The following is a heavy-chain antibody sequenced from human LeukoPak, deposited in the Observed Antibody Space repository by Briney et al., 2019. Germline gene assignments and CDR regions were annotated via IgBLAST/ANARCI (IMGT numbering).Heavy chain of an antibody. CDR2: IIPIFGTA. V-gene: IGHV1-69*13. D-gene: IGHD3-16*01. Sequence: SVKVSCKASGGTFSSYAISWVRQAPGQGLEWMGGIIPIFGTANYAQKFQGRVTITADESTSTAYMELSRLRSEDTAVYYCARDRFESAGYFDYWGQGTLVTVSS. CDR1: GGTFSSYA. J-gene: IGHJ4*02. CDR3: ARDRFESAGYFDY.